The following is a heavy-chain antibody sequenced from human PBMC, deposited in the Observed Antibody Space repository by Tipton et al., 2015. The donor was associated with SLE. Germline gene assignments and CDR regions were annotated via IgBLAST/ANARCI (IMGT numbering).Heavy chain of an antibody. CDR1: GFTFSGYS. CDR2: ISSGGIST. J-gene: IGHJ6*02. Sequence: SLRLSCVVSGFTFSGYSMDWVRQAPGKGLEWVSYISSGGISTHYADSVKGRFTISEDNAKNSLYLQMNSLRAEDTAVDCCLVPVFGWGQGTTVTVSS. D-gene: IGHD2-2*01. V-gene: IGHV3-48*01. CDR3: LVPVFG.